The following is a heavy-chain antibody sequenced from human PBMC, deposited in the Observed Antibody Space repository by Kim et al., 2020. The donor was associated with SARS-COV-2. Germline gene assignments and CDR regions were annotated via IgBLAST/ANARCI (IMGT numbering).Heavy chain of an antibody. J-gene: IGHJ4*01. D-gene: IGHD6-6*01. CDR3: ARDYSSSSKTAFDY. CDR1: GYTFTSYY. Sequence: ASVKVSCKASGYTFTSYYMHWVRQAPGQGLEWMGIINPSGGTTNYAQKFQARVSVTRDTSTGTVYMELSSLRSEDTAVYYCARDYSSSSKTAFDYWGQEPGSPFPQ. CDR2: INPSGGTT. V-gene: IGHV1-46*01.